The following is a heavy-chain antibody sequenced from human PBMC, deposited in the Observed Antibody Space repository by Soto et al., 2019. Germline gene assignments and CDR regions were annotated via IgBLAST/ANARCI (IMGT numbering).Heavy chain of an antibody. CDR1: GFTFGDYA. Sequence: GGSLRLSCTASGFTFGDYAMSWFRQAPGKGLEWVGFIRSKAYGGTTEYAASVKGRFTISRDDSKSIAYLQMNSLKTEDTAVYYCTRDWYYDFWSGYSHMDVWGKGTTVTVSS. J-gene: IGHJ6*03. D-gene: IGHD3-3*01. CDR3: TRDWYYDFWSGYSHMDV. CDR2: IRSKAYGGTT. V-gene: IGHV3-49*03.